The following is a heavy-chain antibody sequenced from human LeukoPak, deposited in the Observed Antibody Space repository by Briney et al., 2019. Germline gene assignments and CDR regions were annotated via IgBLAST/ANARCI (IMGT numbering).Heavy chain of an antibody. J-gene: IGHJ6*03. D-gene: IGHD2-15*01. Sequence: GGSLRLSCAASGFTVSSNYMNWVRQAPGKGLEWVSLIYSGGSTYYADSVKGRFTVSRDNSKNTLYLQMNSLRAEDTAIYYCARENGGKDYMDVWAKGPRSPSP. V-gene: IGHV3-53*01. CDR3: ARENGGKDYMDV. CDR1: GFTVSSNY. CDR2: IYSGGST.